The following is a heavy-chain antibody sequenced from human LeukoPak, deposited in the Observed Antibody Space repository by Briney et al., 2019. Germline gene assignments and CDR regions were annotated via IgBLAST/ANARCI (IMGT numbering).Heavy chain of an antibody. V-gene: IGHV1-2*02. CDR1: GYTFTGYY. CDR2: INPNSGGT. J-gene: IGHJ4*02. Sequence: GASVKVSCKASGYTFTGYYMHWVRQAPGQGLEWMGWINPNSGGTNYAQKFQGRVTMTRDTSISTAYMELSRLRSDDTAVYYCARGIGVNYYGSGSYYIVYWGQGTLVTVSS. CDR3: ARGIGVNYYGSGSYYIVY. D-gene: IGHD3-10*01.